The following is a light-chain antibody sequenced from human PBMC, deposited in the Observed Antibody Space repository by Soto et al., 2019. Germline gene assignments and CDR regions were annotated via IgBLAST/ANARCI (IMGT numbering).Light chain of an antibody. CDR1: QSISSY. CDR3: QQVKSYPRT. CDR2: AES. J-gene: IGKJ4*01. Sequence: DIQMTQSPSSLSASVGDRVTITCGARQSISSYLNWYQQKPGKPPKLLIYAESTLQSGVPSRFSGSGSGTRGTLTISSLQPEDFATYYCQQVKSYPRTFGGGTKVEIK. V-gene: IGKV1-9*01.